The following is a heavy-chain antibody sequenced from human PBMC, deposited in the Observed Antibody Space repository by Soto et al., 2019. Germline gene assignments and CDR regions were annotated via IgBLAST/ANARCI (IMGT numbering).Heavy chain of an antibody. V-gene: IGHV4-30-4*01. Sequence: PSETLSLTCTVSGGSISSGDYSWSWIRQPPGKGLEWVGIIYYSGSTYYNPSLKSRITISVDTSKNQFSLKLRSVTAADTDVYYCARGATYYDFWRDSNGVAMDVWGQGTTVTVSS. CDR1: GGSISSGDYS. CDR3: ARGATYYDFWRDSNGVAMDV. D-gene: IGHD3-3*01. J-gene: IGHJ6*02. CDR2: IYYSGST.